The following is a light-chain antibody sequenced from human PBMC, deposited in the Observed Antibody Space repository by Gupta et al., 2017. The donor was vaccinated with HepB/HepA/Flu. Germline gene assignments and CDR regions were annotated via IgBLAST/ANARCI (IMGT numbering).Light chain of an antibody. CDR2: GAS. Sequence: EIVFAQSPGTLSLSPGEKATLSCRASQSVSSNYLAWYQQKPGQAPRLLIYGASSRATGIPDRFSGSGSGTDFTLTISRLEPEDFAEYYCQQYGSSPQTFGQGTTVEIK. CDR1: QSVSSNY. J-gene: IGKJ1*01. CDR3: QQYGSSPQT. V-gene: IGKV3-20*01.